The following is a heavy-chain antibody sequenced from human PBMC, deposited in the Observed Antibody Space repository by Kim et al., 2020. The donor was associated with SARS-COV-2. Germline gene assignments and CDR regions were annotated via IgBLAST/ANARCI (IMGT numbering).Heavy chain of an antibody. CDR2: IIPIFGTA. J-gene: IGHJ6*02. CDR1: GGTFSSYA. CDR3: AREDCSSTSCPGDYYYGMDV. V-gene: IGHV1-69*13. Sequence: SVKVSCKASGGTFSSYAINWVRQAPGQGLEWMGGIIPIFGTANYAQKFQGRVTITADESTSTAYMELSSLRSEDTAVYYCAREDCSSTSCPGDYYYGMDVWGQGTTVTVSS. D-gene: IGHD2-2*01.